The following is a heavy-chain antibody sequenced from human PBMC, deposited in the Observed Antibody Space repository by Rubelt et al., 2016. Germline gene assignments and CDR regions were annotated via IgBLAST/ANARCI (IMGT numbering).Heavy chain of an antibody. CDR3: AKDRERSMVVSILAGY. J-gene: IGHJ4*02. D-gene: IGHD3-10*01. Sequence: GKGLEWVSSIWGNSARTYYADSVKGRFTISRDNSKNMLYLQMNSLTVEDTAVYYCAKDRERSMVVSILAGYWGQGTLVTVSS. V-gene: IGHV3-23*01. CDR2: IWGNSART.